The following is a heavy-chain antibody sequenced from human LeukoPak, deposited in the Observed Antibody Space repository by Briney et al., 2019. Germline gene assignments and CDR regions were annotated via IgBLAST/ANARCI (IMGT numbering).Heavy chain of an antibody. D-gene: IGHD3-10*01. Sequence: GGSLRLSCSASGFTFSSYAMHWVRQAPGKGLEYVSAISSNGGSTYYADSVKGRFTISRDNSKNTLYLQMNSLRAEDTAVYYCAISNYYGSGTNPDYWGQGTLVTVSS. CDR1: GFTFSSYA. CDR3: AISNYYGSGTNPDY. V-gene: IGHV3-64*04. J-gene: IGHJ4*02. CDR2: ISSNGGST.